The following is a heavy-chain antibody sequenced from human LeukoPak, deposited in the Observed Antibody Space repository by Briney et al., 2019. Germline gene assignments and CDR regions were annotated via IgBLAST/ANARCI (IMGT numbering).Heavy chain of an antibody. CDR1: GGSISSSNYY. V-gene: IGHV4-39*07. D-gene: IGHD4-17*01. J-gene: IGHJ4*02. CDR2: IYYSGST. Sequence: SETLSLTCSVSGGSISSSNYYWGWIRQPPGKGLEWIGSIYYSGSTYYNPSLKSRVTISVDTSKNQFSLKLSSVTAADTAVYYCARIRSEDYGEYQLDYWGQGTLVTVSS. CDR3: ARIRSEDYGEYQLDY.